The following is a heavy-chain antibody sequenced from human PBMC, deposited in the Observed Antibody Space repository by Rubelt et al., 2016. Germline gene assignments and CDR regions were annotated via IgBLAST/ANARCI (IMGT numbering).Heavy chain of an antibody. CDR1: GYTFTSYA. J-gene: IGHJ2*01. V-gene: IGHV1-3*01. CDR3: ARSKDTAMVTDADWYFDL. CDR2: INAGTGNT. Sequence: QVQLVQSGAEVKKPGASVKVSCEASGYTFTSYAMHWVRQAPGQRLEWMGWINAGTGNTTYSQKFQGRVTITRDTSASTGYMELSSLRSEDTAVYYCARSKDTAMVTDADWYFDLWGRGTLVTVSS. D-gene: IGHD5-18*01.